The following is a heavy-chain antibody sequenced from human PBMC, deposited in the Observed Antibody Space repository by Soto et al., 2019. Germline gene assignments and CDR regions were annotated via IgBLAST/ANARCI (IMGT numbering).Heavy chain of an antibody. D-gene: IGHD6-13*01. CDR2: IWYDGSNK. CDR1: GFTFSSYG. Sequence: QVQLVESGGGVVQPGSSLRLSCAASGFTFSSYGMHWVRQAPGKGLEWVAVIWYDGSNKYYADSVKGRFTISRDNSKNTLYLQMNSLRAEDTAVYYCARDGGSSWSGYFDYWGQGTLVTVSS. J-gene: IGHJ4*02. CDR3: ARDGGSSWSGYFDY. V-gene: IGHV3-33*01.